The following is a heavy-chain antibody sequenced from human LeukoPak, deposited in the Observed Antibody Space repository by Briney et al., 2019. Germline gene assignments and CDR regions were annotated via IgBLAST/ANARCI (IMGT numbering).Heavy chain of an antibody. CDR2: LYSSGDT. V-gene: IGHV4-4*07. CDR1: GGSISGYY. J-gene: IGHJ4*02. CDR3: ARGSSGSTKRYYFDS. D-gene: IGHD6-19*01. Sequence: PSETLSLTCTVSGGSISGYYWNWVRQPADRGLEWIGRLYSSGDTYYNPSLKSRLTMSVDTSKNQFSLKLRSVTAADTGVYYCARGSSGSTKRYYFDSWGQGALVTVPS.